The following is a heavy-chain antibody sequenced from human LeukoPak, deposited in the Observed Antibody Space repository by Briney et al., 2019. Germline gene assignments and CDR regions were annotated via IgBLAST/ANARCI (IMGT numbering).Heavy chain of an antibody. D-gene: IGHD6-13*01. CDR2: ITGSGDST. V-gene: IGHV3-23*01. J-gene: IGHJ3*02. CDR1: GLTFSNYA. CDR3: AKRAAAGSGAFDI. Sequence: AGGSLRLSGAASGLTFSNYAMTWVRQAPGKGLEWVSAITGSGDSTYYADSVKGRFTISRDSSKNTVFLQMNSLRAEDTAVYYCAKRAAAGSGAFDIWDQG.